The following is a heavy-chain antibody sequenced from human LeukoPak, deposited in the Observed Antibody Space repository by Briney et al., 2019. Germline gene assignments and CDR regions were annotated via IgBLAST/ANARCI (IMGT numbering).Heavy chain of an antibody. CDR2: IYYSGST. J-gene: IGHJ3*02. Sequence: ASETLSLTCTVSGGSISSYYWSWIRQPPGKGLEWIGYIYYSGSTNYSPSLKSRVTISVDTSKNQFSLKLSSVTAADTAVYYCAREVYHYYDSSGYTDAFDIWGQGTMVTVSS. V-gene: IGHV4-59*01. CDR3: AREVYHYYDSSGYTDAFDI. D-gene: IGHD3-22*01. CDR1: GGSISSYY.